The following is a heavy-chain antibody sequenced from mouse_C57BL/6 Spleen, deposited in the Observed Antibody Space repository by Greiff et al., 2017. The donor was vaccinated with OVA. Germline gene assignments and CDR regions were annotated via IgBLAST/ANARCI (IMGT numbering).Heavy chain of an antibody. J-gene: IGHJ4*01. CDR3: ARSGYYYGSSYYAMDY. D-gene: IGHD1-1*01. V-gene: IGHV1-22*01. CDR1: GYTFTDYN. CDR2: INPNNGGT. Sequence: EVKLQESGPELVKPGASVKMSCKASGYTFTDYNMHWVKQSHGKSLEWIGYINPNNGGTSYNQKFKGKATLTVNKSSSTAYMELRSLTSEDSAVYYCARSGYYYGSSYYAMDYWGQGTSVTVSS.